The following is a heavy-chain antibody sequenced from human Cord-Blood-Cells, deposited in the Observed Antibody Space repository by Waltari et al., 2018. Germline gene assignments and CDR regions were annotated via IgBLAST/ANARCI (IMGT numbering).Heavy chain of an antibody. J-gene: IGHJ2*01. D-gene: IGHD2-21*01. CDR2: IYHSGST. V-gene: IGHV4-38-2*01. CDR3: VSPLLADCGGDCYPGGWYFDL. Sequence: QVQLQVSGPGLVKPSETLSLTCAVSGYSISSGYYWGWIRHPPGKGLAWIGSIYHSGSTYYNPSLKSRVTISVDTSKNQFSLKLSSVTAADTAVYYCVSPLLADCGGDCYPGGWYFDLWGRGTLVTVSS. CDR1: GYSISSGYY.